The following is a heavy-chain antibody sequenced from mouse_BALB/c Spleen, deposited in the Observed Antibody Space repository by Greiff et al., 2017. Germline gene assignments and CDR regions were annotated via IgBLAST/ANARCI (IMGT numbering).Heavy chain of an antibody. CDR2: IWSGGST. Sequence: VQLVESGPGLVQPSQSLSITCTVSGFSLTSYGVHWVRQSPGKGLEWLGVIWSGGSTDYNAAFISRLSISKDNSKSQVFFKMNSLQANDTAIYYCARKGLYGSSSHWYFDVWGAGTTVTVSS. CDR1: GFSLTSYG. J-gene: IGHJ1*01. CDR3: ARKGLYGSSSHWYFDV. D-gene: IGHD1-1*01. V-gene: IGHV2-2*02.